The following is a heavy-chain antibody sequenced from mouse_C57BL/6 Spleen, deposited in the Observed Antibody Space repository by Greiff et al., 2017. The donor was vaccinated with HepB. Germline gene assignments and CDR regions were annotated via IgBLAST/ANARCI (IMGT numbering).Heavy chain of an antibody. CDR1: GYTFTSYW. D-gene: IGHD2-4*01. J-gene: IGHJ2*01. CDR2: IYPGSGST. Sequence: QVQLQQPGAELVKPGASVKMSCKASGYTFTSYWITWVKQRPGQGLEWIGDIYPGSGSTNYNEKFKSKATLTVDTSSSTAYMQLSSLTSEDSAVYYCAREGGIYYDPPYFDYWGQGTTLTVSS. CDR3: AREGGIYYDPPYFDY. V-gene: IGHV1-55*01.